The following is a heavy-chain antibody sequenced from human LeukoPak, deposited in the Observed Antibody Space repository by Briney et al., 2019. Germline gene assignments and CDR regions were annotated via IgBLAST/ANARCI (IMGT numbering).Heavy chain of an antibody. J-gene: IGHJ4*02. CDR3: ARDLRWSNYFDY. CDR1: GGSISSYY. D-gene: IGHD2-15*01. Sequence: SETLSFTCTVSGGSISSYYWSWIRQPAGKGLEWIGRIYTSGSTNYNPSLKSRVTMSVDTSKNRFSLKLSSVTAADTAVYYCARDLRWSNYFDYWGQGTLVTVSS. V-gene: IGHV4-4*07. CDR2: IYTSGST.